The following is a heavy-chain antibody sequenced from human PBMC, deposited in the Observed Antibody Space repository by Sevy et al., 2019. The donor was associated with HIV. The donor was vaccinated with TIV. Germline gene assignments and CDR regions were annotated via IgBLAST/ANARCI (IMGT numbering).Heavy chain of an antibody. D-gene: IGHD3-22*01. CDR1: GITFSSAW. J-gene: IGHJ4*02. Sequence: GGSLRLSCAASGITFSSAWMSWVRLVPGKGLEWLGRIKSETDGGAADYAAAVTGRITNSRDDSKKTLYLQLNSLKTEDTAVYYCTTDLGFYCSKWGQGTLVTVSS. CDR3: TTDLGFYCSK. CDR2: IKSETDGGAA. V-gene: IGHV3-15*01.